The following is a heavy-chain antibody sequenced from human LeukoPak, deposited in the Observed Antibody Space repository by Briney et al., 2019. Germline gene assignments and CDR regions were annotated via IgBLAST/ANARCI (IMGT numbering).Heavy chain of an antibody. J-gene: IGHJ4*02. CDR2: INPHTGGA. V-gene: IGHV1-2*02. CDR1: GYTFSGSY. CDR3: ARIDYASGSHDY. D-gene: IGHD3-10*01. Sequence: ASVTVSCTASGYTFSGSYLHWVRLAPGQGLEWMGWINPHTGGADFAQKFQGRVTMTRDTSISTAYMELNRLTSDDTAVYFCARIDYASGSHDYWGQGTLVTVSS.